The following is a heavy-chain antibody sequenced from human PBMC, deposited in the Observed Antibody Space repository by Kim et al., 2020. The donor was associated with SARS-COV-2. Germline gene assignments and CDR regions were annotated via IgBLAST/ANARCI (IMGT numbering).Heavy chain of an antibody. V-gene: IGHV1-3*01. J-gene: IGHJ4*02. D-gene: IGHD5-12*01. CDR3: ARDLLHSGYDY. CDR2: INASNGNI. Sequence: ASVKVSCKASGYTFTNYAIQWVRQAPGQGLEWMGWINASNGNIKYSQKFQGRATLTWDTSASTAYMELRALTSEDTAVYYCARDLLHSGYDYWGQGTLVTVSS. CDR1: GYTFTNYA.